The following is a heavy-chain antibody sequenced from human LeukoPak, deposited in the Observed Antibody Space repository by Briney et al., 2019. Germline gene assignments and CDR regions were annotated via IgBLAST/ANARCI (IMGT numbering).Heavy chain of an antibody. CDR1: GGFFSGYY. CDR2: INHSGST. Sequence: SETLSLTCAVYGGFFSGYYWSWIRQPPGEGLEWIGEINHSGSTNYNPSLKSRVTISVDTSKNQFSLKLSSVTAADTAVYYCARGGRQQLVRANWFDPWGQGTLVTVSS. J-gene: IGHJ5*02. V-gene: IGHV4-34*01. CDR3: ARGGRQQLVRANWFDP. D-gene: IGHD6-13*01.